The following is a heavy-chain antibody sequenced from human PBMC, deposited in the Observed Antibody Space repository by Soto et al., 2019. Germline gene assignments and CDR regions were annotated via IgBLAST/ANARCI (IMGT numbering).Heavy chain of an antibody. CDR2: INPNSGGT. CDR3: ARETVAGRYYYYGMDV. V-gene: IGHV1-2*04. Sequence: QVQLVQSGAEVKKPGASVKVSCKASGYTFTGYYMHCVRQAPGQGLEWMGWINPNSGGTNYAQKFQGWVTMTRDTSISTAYMELSRLRSDDTAVYYCARETVAGRYYYYGMDVWGQGTTVTVSS. CDR1: GYTFTGYY. J-gene: IGHJ6*02. D-gene: IGHD6-19*01.